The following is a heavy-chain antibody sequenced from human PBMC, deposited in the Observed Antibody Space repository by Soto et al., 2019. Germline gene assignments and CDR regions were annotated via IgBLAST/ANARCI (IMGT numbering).Heavy chain of an antibody. CDR1: GGSISSSSYY. V-gene: IGHV4-39*01. J-gene: IGHJ5*02. CDR2: IYYSGST. Sequence: QLQLQESGPGLVKPSETLSLTCTVSGGSISSSSYYWGWIRQPPGKGLEWIGSIYYSGSTYYNPSLKSRVTISVDTSKNQFSLKLSSVTAADTAVYYCARHKGQWLPGWFDPWGQGTLVTVSS. D-gene: IGHD6-19*01. CDR3: ARHKGQWLPGWFDP.